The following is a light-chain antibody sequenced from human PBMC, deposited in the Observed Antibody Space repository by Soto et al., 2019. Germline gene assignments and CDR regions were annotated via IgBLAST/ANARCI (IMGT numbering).Light chain of an antibody. CDR2: GAS. J-gene: IGKJ1*01. V-gene: IGKV3-20*01. CDR1: QSIDSYY. CDR3: QHYGTSPGT. Sequence: PGERATLSCRASQSIDSYYLGWYQQKPGQTPRLLIYGASSRATGIPDRFSGSGSGTDFTLTISRLEPEDFAVYYCQHYGTSPGTFGQGTKVEIK.